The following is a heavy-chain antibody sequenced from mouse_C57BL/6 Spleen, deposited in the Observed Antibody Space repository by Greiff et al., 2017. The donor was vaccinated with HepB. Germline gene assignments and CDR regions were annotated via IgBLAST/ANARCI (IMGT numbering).Heavy chain of an antibody. D-gene: IGHD1-1*01. Sequence: EVQRVESGGGLVKPGGSLKLSCAASGFTFSSYAMSWVRQTPEKRLEWVATISDGGSYTYYPDNVKGRFTISRDNAKNNLYLQMSHLKSEDTAMYYCARDGYYGSSYYYAMDYWGQGTSVTVSS. CDR3: ARDGYYGSSYYYAMDY. CDR2: ISDGGSYT. V-gene: IGHV5-4*01. J-gene: IGHJ4*01. CDR1: GFTFSSYA.